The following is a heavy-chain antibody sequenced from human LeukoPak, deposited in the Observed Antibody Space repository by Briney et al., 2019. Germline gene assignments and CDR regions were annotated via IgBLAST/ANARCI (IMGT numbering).Heavy chain of an antibody. CDR3: ATMSGYSYGLLDY. J-gene: IGHJ4*02. V-gene: IGHV4-34*01. Sequence: PSETLSLTCAVYGGSFSGYYWSWIRQPPGKGLEWIGEINHSGSTNYNPSLKSRVTMSVDTSKNQFSLKLSSVTAADTAVYYCATMSGYSYGLLDYWGQGTLVTVSS. D-gene: IGHD5-18*01. CDR2: INHSGST. CDR1: GGSFSGYY.